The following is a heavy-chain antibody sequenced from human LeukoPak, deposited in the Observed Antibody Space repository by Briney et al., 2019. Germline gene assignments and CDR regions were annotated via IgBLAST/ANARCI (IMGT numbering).Heavy chain of an antibody. CDR2: IYHSGST. CDR3: ARQAGYFDWLDY. J-gene: IGHJ4*02. V-gene: IGHV4-38-2*01. Sequence: SETLSLTCAVSGYSISSGYYWGWIRQPPGKGLEWIGSIYHSGSTYYNPSLESRVTISVDTSKNQFSLKLSSVTAADTAVYYCARQAGYFDWLDYWGQGTLVTVSS. D-gene: IGHD3-9*01. CDR1: GYSISSGYY.